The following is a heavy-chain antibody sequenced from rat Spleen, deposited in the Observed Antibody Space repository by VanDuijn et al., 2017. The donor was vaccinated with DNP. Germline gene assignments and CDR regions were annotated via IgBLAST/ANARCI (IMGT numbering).Heavy chain of an antibody. Sequence: EVQLVESGGGLVQPGRSLKLSCVASGITFSSYWMYWIRQAPGKGLEWIAYINTDGGTTNYPDSVKGRFTISRDNAKSTLYLQMNSLRSEDMATYYCARWGGDYFDYWGQGVMVTVSS. V-gene: IGHV5-58*01. CDR2: INTDGGTT. CDR1: GITFSSYW. D-gene: IGHD1-12*02. CDR3: ARWGGDYFDY. J-gene: IGHJ2*01.